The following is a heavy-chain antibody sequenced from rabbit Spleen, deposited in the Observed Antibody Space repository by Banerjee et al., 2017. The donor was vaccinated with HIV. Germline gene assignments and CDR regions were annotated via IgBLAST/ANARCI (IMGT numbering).Heavy chain of an antibody. V-gene: IGHV1S45*01. CDR3: ARGNVNAGDGFNL. J-gene: IGHJ4*01. CDR1: GFSLSSSHY. D-gene: IGHD4-2*01. Sequence: QEQLKESGGGLVTPGGALTLTCTASGFSLSSSHYMCWVRQAPGKGLEWIACIYAGSSGSTYYASWAKGRFTISKSTSLNTVTLQMTSLTAADTATYFCARGNVNAGDGFNLWGPGTLVTVS. CDR2: IYAGSSGST.